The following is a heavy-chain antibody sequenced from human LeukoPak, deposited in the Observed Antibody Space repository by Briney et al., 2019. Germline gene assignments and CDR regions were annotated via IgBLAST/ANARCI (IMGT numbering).Heavy chain of an antibody. J-gene: IGHJ4*02. D-gene: IGHD4-17*01. Sequence: SETLSLTCAVSGGSISPYYWMWIRQPPGKGLEWIGYISYSGSTSFNPSLKSRVTISLDTSTNQVSLKLSSVTAADTAVYYCARAGSYRLTTTLWGQGTLGTVSS. CDR1: GGSISPYY. CDR3: ARAGSYRLTTTL. CDR2: ISYSGST. V-gene: IGHV4-59*01.